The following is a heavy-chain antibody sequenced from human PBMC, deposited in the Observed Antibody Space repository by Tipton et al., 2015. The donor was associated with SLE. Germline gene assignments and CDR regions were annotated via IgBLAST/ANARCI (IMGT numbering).Heavy chain of an antibody. V-gene: IGHV4-34*01. J-gene: IGHJ4*02. CDR3: ARGLPYGSGSYTFDY. Sequence: LRLSCAVYGGSFSGYYWSWIRQPPGKGLEWIGEINHSGSTNYNPSLKSRVTISVDTSKNQFSLKLSSVTAADTAVYYCARGLPYGSGSYTFDYWGQGTLVTVSS. CDR2: INHSGST. D-gene: IGHD3-10*01. CDR1: GGSFSGYY.